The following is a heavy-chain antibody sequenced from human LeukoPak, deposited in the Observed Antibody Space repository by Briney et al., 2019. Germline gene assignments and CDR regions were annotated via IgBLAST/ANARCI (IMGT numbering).Heavy chain of an antibody. D-gene: IGHD5-18*01. V-gene: IGHV3-21*01. CDR3: ARHVDTAMMWEGYYFDY. CDR2: ISSSSSYI. Sequence: PAGSLRLSCAASGFTFSSYSMNWVRQAPGKGLEWVSSISSSSSYIYYADSVKGRFTISRDNAKNSLYLQMNSLRAEDTAVYYCARHVDTAMMWEGYYFDYWGQGTLVTVSS. CDR1: GFTFSSYS. J-gene: IGHJ4*02.